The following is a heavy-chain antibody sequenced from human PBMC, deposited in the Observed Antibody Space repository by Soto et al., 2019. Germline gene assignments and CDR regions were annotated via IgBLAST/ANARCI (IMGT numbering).Heavy chain of an antibody. CDR1: GYTFTTHY. V-gene: IGHV1-46*01. CDR3: ARADENYGSGTFSPPLRYYFNS. J-gene: IGHJ4*02. CDR2: INPSGGRT. D-gene: IGHD3-10*01. Sequence: QVQLVQSGTEVKKPGASVKVSCEASGYTFTTHYMHWVRQAPGQGLEWMGIINPSGGRTTYALKFQGRVTLTSDTSTNTIYMELTSLRSEDTAVYYCARADENYGSGTFSPPLRYYFNSWGQGTLVTVSS.